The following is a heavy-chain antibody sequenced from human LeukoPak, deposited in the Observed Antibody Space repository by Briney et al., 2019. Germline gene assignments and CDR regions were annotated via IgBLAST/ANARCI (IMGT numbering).Heavy chain of an antibody. V-gene: IGHV1-2*02. Sequence: ASVKVSCKASAYTFTGYYMHWVRQAPGQGLEWMGWINPDSGGTNYAQKFQGRVTMTRDTSISTAYMELSSLRSDDTAVYYCARAPTYCSGGSCYSDYWGQGTLVTVSS. CDR2: INPDSGGT. D-gene: IGHD2-15*01. CDR1: AYTFTGYY. CDR3: ARAPTYCSGGSCYSDY. J-gene: IGHJ4*02.